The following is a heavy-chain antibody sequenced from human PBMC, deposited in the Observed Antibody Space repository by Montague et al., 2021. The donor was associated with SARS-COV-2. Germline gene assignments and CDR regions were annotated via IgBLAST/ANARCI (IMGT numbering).Heavy chain of an antibody. CDR3: ARGMIRGVTTPFDY. CDR1: SGSIISSGYY. Sequence: SETLSLTCSVSSGSIISSGYYWGGIRQPPGKELEWIGNIYYSGTTYYNPSLQSRGTISVDTSKNHLSLRLSSVTAADTAVYFCARGMIRGVTTPFDYWGQGSQVTVSS. D-gene: IGHD3-10*01. J-gene: IGHJ4*02. CDR2: IYYSGTT. V-gene: IGHV4-39*02.